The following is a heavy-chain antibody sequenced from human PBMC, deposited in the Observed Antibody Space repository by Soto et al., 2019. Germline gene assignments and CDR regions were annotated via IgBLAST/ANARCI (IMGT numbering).Heavy chain of an antibody. V-gene: IGHV4-4*07. D-gene: IGHD6-13*01. CDR2: IYTSENT. Sequence: SETMSVTCRVSGGSISSDYWSWIRQTAGKGLEWIGRIYTSENTHYNPSLRSRVSMSLDTSKNQLSLNLSSVTAADTAVYYCARGVGRSSWNSFDSWGQGTLVTVSS. J-gene: IGHJ4*02. CDR1: GGSISSDY. CDR3: ARGVGRSSWNSFDS.